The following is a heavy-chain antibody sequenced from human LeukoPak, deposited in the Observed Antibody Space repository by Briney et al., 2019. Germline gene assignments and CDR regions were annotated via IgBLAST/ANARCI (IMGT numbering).Heavy chain of an antibody. CDR3: ARGRLRITMIVVVITTNAFDI. CDR1: GGSFNGYY. Sequence: SETLSLTCAVYGGSFNGYYWSWIRQPPGKGLEWIGEINHSGSTNYNPSLKSRVTISVDTSKNQFSLKLSSVTAADTAVYYCARGRLRITMIVVVITTNAFDIWGQGTMVTVSS. V-gene: IGHV4-34*01. D-gene: IGHD3-22*01. J-gene: IGHJ3*02. CDR2: INHSGST.